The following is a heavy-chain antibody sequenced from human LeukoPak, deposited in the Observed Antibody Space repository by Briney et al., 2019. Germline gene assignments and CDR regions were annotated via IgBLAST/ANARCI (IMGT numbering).Heavy chain of an antibody. V-gene: IGHV3-53*01. CDR2: IYFGGTT. CDR3: AKGAHSGIYYEAFDI. J-gene: IGHJ3*02. CDR1: GFTVSSNY. Sequence: PGGSLRLSCAASGFTVSSNYMTWVRQAPGQGLEWVSVIYFGGTTYYADSVKGRFTISRDNSKNTVHLQLNSLRAEDTAVYYCAKGAHSGIYYEAFDIWGQGTMVSVSS. D-gene: IGHD1-26*01.